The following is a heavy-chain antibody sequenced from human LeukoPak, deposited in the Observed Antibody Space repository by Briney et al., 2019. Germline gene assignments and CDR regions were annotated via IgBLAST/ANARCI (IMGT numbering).Heavy chain of an antibody. V-gene: IGHV5-51*01. Sequence: GESLKISCKGSGYIFSTYWIGWVRQMPGKGLERMGIIYPGDSDTSYSPSFQGQVTISADKSISTAYLQWSSLKASDTAMYYCARHDSGYYFTDYWGQGTLVTVSS. CDR3: ARHDSGYYFTDY. CDR1: GYIFSTYW. J-gene: IGHJ4*02. CDR2: IYPGDSDT. D-gene: IGHD3-22*01.